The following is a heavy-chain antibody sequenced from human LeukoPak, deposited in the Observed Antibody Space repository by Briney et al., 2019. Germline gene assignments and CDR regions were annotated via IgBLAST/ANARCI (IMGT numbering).Heavy chain of an antibody. Sequence: PSETLSLTCTVSGGSISSGGYYWSWIRQHPGKGLEWIGYIYYSGSTYYNPSLKSRVTISVDTSKNQFSLKLSSVTAADTAVYYCARVDYYDSSGYPVDHWGQGTLVTVSS. V-gene: IGHV4-31*03. CDR2: IYYSGST. CDR1: GGSISSGGYY. D-gene: IGHD3-22*01. J-gene: IGHJ4*02. CDR3: ARVDYYDSSGYPVDH.